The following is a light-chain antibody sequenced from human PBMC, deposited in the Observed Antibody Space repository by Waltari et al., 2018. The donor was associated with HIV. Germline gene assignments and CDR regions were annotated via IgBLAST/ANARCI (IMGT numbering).Light chain of an antibody. Sequence: EVVLTQSPDTLSLSPGESATLSCRASQSVSSYLAWYQHKPGQAPRLLIHGASSRATGIPARFSGSGSGTDFTLTISSLEPGDSAVYYCQQRSNWPVTFGQGTRLEIK. J-gene: IGKJ5*01. CDR3: QQRSNWPVT. V-gene: IGKV3-11*01. CDR1: QSVSSY. CDR2: GAS.